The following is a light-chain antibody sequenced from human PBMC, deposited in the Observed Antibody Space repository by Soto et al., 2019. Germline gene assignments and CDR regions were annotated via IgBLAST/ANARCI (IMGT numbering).Light chain of an antibody. CDR2: GAS. CDR3: QQYGRSPPFT. CDR1: QSVSSSY. Sequence: EIVLTQSPGTLSLSPGERATLSCRASQSVSSSYIAWYQQNPGQAPRLLIYGASSSATGIPDRLSGSGSGTDFTLTISRLEPEDFAVYFCQQYGRSPPFTFGQGTKVEIK. J-gene: IGKJ2*01. V-gene: IGKV3-20*01.